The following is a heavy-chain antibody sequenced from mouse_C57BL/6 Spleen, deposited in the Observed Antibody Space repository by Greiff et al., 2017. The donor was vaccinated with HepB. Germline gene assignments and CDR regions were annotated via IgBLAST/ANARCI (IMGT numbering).Heavy chain of an antibody. J-gene: IGHJ2*01. Sequence: EVKLVESGGGLVQSGRSLRLSCATSGFTFSDFYMEWVRQAPGKGLEWIAASRNKANDYTTEYSASVKGRFIVSRDTSQSILYLQMNALRAEDTAIYYCARDAANWRYFDYWGQGTTLTVSS. CDR1: GFTFSDFY. CDR3: ARDAANWRYFDY. V-gene: IGHV7-1*01. CDR2: SRNKANDYTT. D-gene: IGHD4-1*01.